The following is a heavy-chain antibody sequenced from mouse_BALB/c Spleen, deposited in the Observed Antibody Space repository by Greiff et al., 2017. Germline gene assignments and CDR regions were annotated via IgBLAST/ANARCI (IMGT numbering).Heavy chain of an antibody. CDR2: IDPFNGGT. CDR3: ARDSLLRQAWFAY. J-gene: IGHJ3*01. D-gene: IGHD1-2*01. CDR1: GYSFTSYY. Sequence: EVQLQQSGPELMKPGASVKISCKASGYSFTSYYMHWVKQSHGKSLEWIGYIDPFNGGTSYNQKFKGKATLTVDKSSSTAYMHLSSLTSEDSAVYYCARDSLLRQAWFAYWGQGTLVTVSA. V-gene: IGHV1S135*01.